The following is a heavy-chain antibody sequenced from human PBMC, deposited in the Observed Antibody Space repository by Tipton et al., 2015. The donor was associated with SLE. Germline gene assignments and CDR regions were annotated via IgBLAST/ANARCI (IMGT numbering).Heavy chain of an antibody. V-gene: IGHV4-59*08. CDR3: ARQGAVAGFDY. Sequence: TLSLTCTVSGGAISSYYWPWIRQAPGKGLEWIGYSYYSGSTNYNPSHKSRVTISVDTSKNQFSLKLSSVTAADTAVYYCARQGAVAGFDYLGQGTRVTVS. J-gene: IGHJ4*02. D-gene: IGHD6-19*01. CDR2: SYYSGST. CDR1: GGAISSYY.